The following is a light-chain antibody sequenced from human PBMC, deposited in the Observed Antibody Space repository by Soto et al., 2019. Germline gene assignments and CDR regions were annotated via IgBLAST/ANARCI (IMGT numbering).Light chain of an antibody. CDR1: SGHTTYA. J-gene: IGLJ2*01. V-gene: IGLV4-69*01. Sequence: QLVLTQSPSVSASLGASVKLTCTLSSGHTTYAIAWHQQQPEKGPRYLMKVNSDGRHTKGDGIPDRLSGSSSGAERYLTIASLQSGDEADYYGQTWGTGIRVFGGGTKLTVL. CDR3: QTWGTGIRV. CDR2: VNSDGRH.